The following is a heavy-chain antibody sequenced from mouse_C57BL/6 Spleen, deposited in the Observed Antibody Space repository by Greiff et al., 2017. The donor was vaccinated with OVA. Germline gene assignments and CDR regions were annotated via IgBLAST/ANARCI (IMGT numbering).Heavy chain of an antibody. CDR2: IDPSDSYT. V-gene: IGHV1-50*01. Sequence: QVQLQQPGAELVKPGASVKLSCKASGYTFTSYWMQWVKQRPGQGLEWIGEIDPSDSYTNYNQKFKGKATLTVDTSSSTAYMQLSILTSEDSAVYYCARGDYAYWYFDVWGTGTTVTVSS. CDR1: GYTFTSYW. D-gene: IGHD2-4*01. J-gene: IGHJ1*03. CDR3: ARGDYAYWYFDV.